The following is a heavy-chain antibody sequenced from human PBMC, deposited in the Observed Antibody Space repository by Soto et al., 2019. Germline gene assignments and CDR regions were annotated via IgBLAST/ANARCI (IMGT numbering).Heavy chain of an antibody. CDR1: GGAFSDYA. CDR2: IMPIFRAP. D-gene: IGHD2-15*01. Sequence: QVQLVQSGAEVKKPGSSVKVSCKASGGAFSDYAFSWVRLAPGRGLEWLGGIMPIFRAPDYAQKFQGRVTITADEFTRTAYMEMNSLRSEDTAVYYCASWLKGPDIGNYYYGMDVW. V-gene: IGHV1-69*12. CDR3: ASWLKGPDIGNYYYGMDV. J-gene: IGHJ6*01.